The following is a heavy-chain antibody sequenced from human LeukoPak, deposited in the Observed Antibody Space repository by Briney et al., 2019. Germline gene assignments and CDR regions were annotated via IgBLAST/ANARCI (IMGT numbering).Heavy chain of an antibody. CDR3: ATSLAYCGGDCYSIFDY. Sequence: GESLKISCKGSGYSFTSYWIGWVRQMPGKGLEWMGIIYPGDSDTRYSPSFQGQVTISADKSISTAYLQWSSLKASDTAMYYCATSLAYCGGDCYSIFDYWGQGTPVTVSS. D-gene: IGHD2-21*02. J-gene: IGHJ4*02. CDR1: GYSFTSYW. V-gene: IGHV5-51*01. CDR2: IYPGDSDT.